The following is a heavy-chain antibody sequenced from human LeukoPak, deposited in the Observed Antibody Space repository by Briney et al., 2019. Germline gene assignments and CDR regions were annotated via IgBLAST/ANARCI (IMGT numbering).Heavy chain of an antibody. J-gene: IGHJ1*01. D-gene: IGHD3-22*01. CDR1: GFTFRSYA. V-gene: IGHV3-23*01. Sequence: PGTSLRLSCAASGFTFRSYAMSWVRQAPGKGLEWVSAISGSGGSTYYADSVKGRFTISRDNSKNTLSLQMTSLTAEDTALYYCAKEESYDSGGYYYDWGQGTLVTVSS. CDR3: AKEESYDSGGYYYD. CDR2: ISGSGGST.